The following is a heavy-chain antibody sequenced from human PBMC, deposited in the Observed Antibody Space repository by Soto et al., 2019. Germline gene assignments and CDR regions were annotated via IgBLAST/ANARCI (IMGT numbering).Heavy chain of an antibody. CDR1: GGSISSSSYY. Sequence: SETLSLTCTVSGGSISSSSYYWGWIRQPPGKGLEWIGSIYYSGSTYYNPSLKSRFTLSVETSKNQFSLKLSSVTAADTAVYYCASRPPTGTTSMSAFDIWGQGTMVTVSS. J-gene: IGHJ3*02. D-gene: IGHD4-17*01. V-gene: IGHV4-39*01. CDR2: IYYSGST. CDR3: ASRPPTGTTSMSAFDI.